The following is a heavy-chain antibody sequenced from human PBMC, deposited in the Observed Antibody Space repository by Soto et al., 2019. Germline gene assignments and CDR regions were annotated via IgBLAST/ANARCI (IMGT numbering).Heavy chain of an antibody. Sequence: EAQLLESGGAWVRPGGPRSLSCAASGFSFNSYARSGVRQAPGGGLEWVSSISGSAGSTYYADSVQGRFTISRDNSKNTLYLQMNSLRAEDTALYYCAKDPRRDGWTKWGQGTLVTVSS. V-gene: IGHV3-23*01. CDR3: AKDPRRDGWTK. CDR1: GFSFNSYA. J-gene: IGHJ4*02. D-gene: IGHD6-19*01. CDR2: ISGSAGST.